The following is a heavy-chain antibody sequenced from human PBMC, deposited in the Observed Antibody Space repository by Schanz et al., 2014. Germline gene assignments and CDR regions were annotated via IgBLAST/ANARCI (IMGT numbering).Heavy chain of an antibody. CDR2: IWYDGSNK. CDR3: AQDHTTESYYSAGPPIDY. J-gene: IGHJ4*02. Sequence: VQLVASGGGLVQPGRSLRLSCAASGFTFSSYGMHWVRQAPGKGLEWVAVIWYDGSNKYYADSVKGRFTISRDNSKNTLFLQMNSLRAEDTAVYYCAQDHTTESYYSAGPPIDYWGQGTLLTVSS. D-gene: IGHD1-26*01. V-gene: IGHV3-33*06. CDR1: GFTFSSYG.